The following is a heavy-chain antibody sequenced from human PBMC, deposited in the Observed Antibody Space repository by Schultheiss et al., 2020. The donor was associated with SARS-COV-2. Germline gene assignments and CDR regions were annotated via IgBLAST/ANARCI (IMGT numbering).Heavy chain of an antibody. J-gene: IGHJ4*02. Sequence: SETLSLTCTVSGGSISSSSYYWSWIRQPPGKGLEWIGYIYYSGSTYYNPSLKSRVTISVDTSKNQFSLKLSSVTAADTAVYYCARGDKYYYGSGSYSDYWGQGTLVTVSS. V-gene: IGHV4-30-4*01. CDR3: ARGDKYYYGSGSYSDY. D-gene: IGHD3-10*01. CDR1: GGSISSSSYY. CDR2: IYYSGST.